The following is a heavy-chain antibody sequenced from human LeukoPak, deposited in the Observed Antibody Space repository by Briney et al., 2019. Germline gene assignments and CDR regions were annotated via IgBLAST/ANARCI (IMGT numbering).Heavy chain of an antibody. J-gene: IGHJ1*01. V-gene: IGHV3-23*01. CDR1: GFTFSSYA. D-gene: IGHD2-15*01. CDR3: AKQRSQYFQH. Sequence: PGGSLSLSCVASGFTFSSYAMSWVRQTPGKGLEWVSAISGSGGSTYYADSMKGRFTISRDNSKNTLYLQMNSLRAEETAIYYCAKQRSQYFQHWGQGTLVTVSS. CDR2: ISGSGGST.